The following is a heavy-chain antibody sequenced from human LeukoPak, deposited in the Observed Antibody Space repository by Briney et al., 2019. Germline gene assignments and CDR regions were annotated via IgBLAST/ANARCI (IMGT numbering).Heavy chain of an antibody. V-gene: IGHV5-51*01. Sequence: GESLKISCKASGYSFTNSWIGCLRQMPGHGLEWMGLIYPGDSNTKYIPSFQGQVTISADKSISTAYLQWSSLKASDTAMYYCARPSYGASDYWGQGTLVTVSS. CDR2: IYPGDSNT. J-gene: IGHJ4*02. D-gene: IGHD4-17*01. CDR3: ARPSYGASDY. CDR1: GYSFTNSW.